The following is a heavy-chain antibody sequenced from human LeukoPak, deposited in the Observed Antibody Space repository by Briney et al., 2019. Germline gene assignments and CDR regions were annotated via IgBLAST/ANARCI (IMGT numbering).Heavy chain of an antibody. CDR3: ARDPHYYGSGSYHHFDY. J-gene: IGHJ4*02. D-gene: IGHD3-10*01. Sequence: GGSLRLSCAVFGFTFSRYSMSWVRQAPGKGLEWVSSISSSNYIYYADSVKGRFTISRDNAKTSLYLQMNSLRDEDTAVYYCARDPHYYGSGSYHHFDYWGQGTLVTVSS. CDR2: ISSSNYI. V-gene: IGHV3-21*01. CDR1: GFTFSRYS.